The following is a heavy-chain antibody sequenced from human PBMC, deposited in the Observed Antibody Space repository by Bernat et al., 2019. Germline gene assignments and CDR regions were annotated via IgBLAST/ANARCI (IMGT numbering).Heavy chain of an antibody. D-gene: IGHD2-15*01. CDR3: AKDRAAPRFDP. V-gene: IGHV3-23*04. J-gene: IGHJ5*02. Sequence: VQLVESGGGLVKPGGSLRLSCAASGFTFSDYYMSWIRQAPGKGLEWVSAISGSGGSTYYADSVKGRFTISRDNSKNTLYLQMNSLRAEDTAVYYCAKDRAAPRFDPWGQGTLVTVSS. CDR2: ISGSGGST. CDR1: GFTFSDYY.